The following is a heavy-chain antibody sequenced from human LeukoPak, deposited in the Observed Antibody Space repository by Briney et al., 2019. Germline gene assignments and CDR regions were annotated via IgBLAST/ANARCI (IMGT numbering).Heavy chain of an antibody. V-gene: IGHV3-30*04. J-gene: IGHJ6*02. CDR1: GFTFSSYA. CDR3: ARDLVDTAMAMEDYYYYYGMDV. D-gene: IGHD5-18*01. Sequence: GGSLRLSCAASGFTFSSYAMHWVRQAPGKGLEWVAVISCDGSNKYYADSVKGRFTISRDNSKNTLYLQMNSLRAEDTAVYYCARDLVDTAMAMEDYYYYYGMDVWGQGTTVTVSS. CDR2: ISCDGSNK.